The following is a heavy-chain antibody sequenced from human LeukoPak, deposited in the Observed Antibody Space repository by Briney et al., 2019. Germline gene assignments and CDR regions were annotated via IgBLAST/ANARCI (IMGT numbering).Heavy chain of an antibody. CDR3: VSRIATAGSVDY. CDR2: IYSSGST. J-gene: IGHJ4*02. D-gene: IGHD6-13*01. V-gene: IGHV3-53*01. Sequence: PGGSLRLSCAASGFTFGNYWMTWVRQAPGKGLEWVSVIYSSGSTYYADSVKGRFTISRDNSKNTLHLQMNTLRAEDTAVYYCVSRIATAGSVDYWGQGTLVTVSS. CDR1: GFTFGNYW.